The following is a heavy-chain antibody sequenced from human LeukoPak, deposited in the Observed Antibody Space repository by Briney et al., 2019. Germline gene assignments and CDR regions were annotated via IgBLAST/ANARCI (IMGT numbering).Heavy chain of an antibody. J-gene: IGHJ3*02. CDR1: GGSISSYY. D-gene: IGHD2-2*01. V-gene: IGHV4-59*01. CDR2: IYYSGST. CDR3: ARNIVVVPAAIGSHAFDI. Sequence: RSETLSLTCTVSGGSISSYYWSWIRQPPGKGLEWIGYIYYSGSTNYNPSLKSRVTISVDTSKNQFSLKLSSVTAADTAVYYCARNIVVVPAAIGSHAFDIWGQGTMVTVSS.